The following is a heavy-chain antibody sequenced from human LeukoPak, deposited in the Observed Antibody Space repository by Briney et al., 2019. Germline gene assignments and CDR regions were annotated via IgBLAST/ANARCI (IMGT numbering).Heavy chain of an antibody. CDR3: AIDEPNYAPYDFDY. J-gene: IGHJ4*02. CDR1: RFTFINAW. D-gene: IGHD4/OR15-4a*01. V-gene: IGHV3-15*01. CDR2: IKSKADGETT. Sequence: PGGSLRLSCAASRFTFINAWMNWVRQALGKGLEWVGRIKSKADGETTDYAAPVKGRFAISRDDSNNMVYLQMSSLKVEDTAVYYCAIDEPNYAPYDFDYWGQGTLVTVSS.